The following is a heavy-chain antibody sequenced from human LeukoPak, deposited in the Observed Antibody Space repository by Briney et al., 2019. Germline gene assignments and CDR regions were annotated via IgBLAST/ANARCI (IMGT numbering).Heavy chain of an antibody. CDR2: IYSGGST. J-gene: IGHJ4*02. V-gene: IGHV3-66*01. CDR1: EFSVGSNY. D-gene: IGHD3-22*01. Sequence: GGSLRLSCAASEFSVGSNYMTWVRQAPGKGLEWVSLIYSGGSTYYADSVKGRFTISRDNSKNTLYLQMNSLRAEDTAVYYCARAGRYYYDSSGYYTLWGQGTLVTVSS. CDR3: ARAGRYYYDSSGYYTL.